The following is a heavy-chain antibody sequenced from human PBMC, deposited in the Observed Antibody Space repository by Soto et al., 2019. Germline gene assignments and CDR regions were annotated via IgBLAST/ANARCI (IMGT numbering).Heavy chain of an antibody. V-gene: IGHV4-39*01. D-gene: IGHD7-27*01. J-gene: IGHJ4*01. CDR1: GGSISNSIYY. Sequence: QLQLQESGPGLVKSSETLSLTCTVSGGSISNSIYYWGWIRQPPGKGLEWIGTVYYSGSAYYNPSLRRRVTISVDTSKNQFSLKLTSVTAADTAVYYCARHAPTGDLGRGYSDYWGHGSLVTVSS. CDR2: VYYSGSA. CDR3: ARHAPTGDLGRGYSDY.